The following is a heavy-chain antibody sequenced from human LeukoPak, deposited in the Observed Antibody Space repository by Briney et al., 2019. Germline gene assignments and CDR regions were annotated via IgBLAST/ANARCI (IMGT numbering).Heavy chain of an antibody. J-gene: IGHJ4*02. V-gene: IGHV3-23*01. CDR1: GFTFSSYA. D-gene: IGHD3-16*02. CDR2: ISGSGGST. Sequence: PGGSLRLSCAASGFTFSSYAMSWVRQAPGKGQEWVSAISGSGGSTYYADSVKGRFTISRDNSKNTLYLQMNSLRAEDTAVYYCAKGKGGSYRYTPFDYWGQGTLVTVSS. CDR3: AKGKGGSYRYTPFDY.